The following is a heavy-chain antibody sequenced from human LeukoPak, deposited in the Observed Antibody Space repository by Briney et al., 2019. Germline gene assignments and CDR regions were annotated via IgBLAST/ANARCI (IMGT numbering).Heavy chain of an antibody. CDR2: ISAYNGNT. CDR3: ARLKGGGWYAYYYYMDV. J-gene: IGHJ6*03. CDR1: GYTFTSYG. Sequence: GASVKVSCKASGYTFTSYGISWVRQAPGQGLEWMGWISAYNGNTNYAQKLQGRVTMTTDTSTSTAYMKLRSLRSDDTAVYYCARLKGGGWYAYYYYMDVWGKGTTVTVSS. V-gene: IGHV1-18*01. D-gene: IGHD6-19*01.